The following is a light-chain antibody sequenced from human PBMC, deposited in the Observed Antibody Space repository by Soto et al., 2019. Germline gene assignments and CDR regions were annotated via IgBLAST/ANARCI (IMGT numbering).Light chain of an antibody. V-gene: IGKV3-20*01. Sequence: EIVLTQSPGTLSLSPGERATLSCRASQSVSSSCLAWYQQKPGQAPRLLIYGASSRATGIPDRFSGSGSGTDFTLTISRLEPEDFAVYYCQQYGSSHWTFGQGTKVEIK. CDR2: GAS. CDR1: QSVSSSC. CDR3: QQYGSSHWT. J-gene: IGKJ1*01.